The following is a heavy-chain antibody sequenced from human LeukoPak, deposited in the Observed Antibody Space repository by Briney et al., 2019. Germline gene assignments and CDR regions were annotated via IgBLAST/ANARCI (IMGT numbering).Heavy chain of an antibody. CDR1: GFTFSGSA. V-gene: IGHV3-73*01. J-gene: IGHJ3*02. D-gene: IGHD3-3*01. Sequence: GGSLRLSCAASGFTFSGSAMHWVRQASGKGLEWVGRIKSKANGYATVYAASVKGGFTISRDDSKNTAYLQMNSLKTEDTAVYYCTREADTYYDFWSGPQQGYAFDIWGQGTMVTVSS. CDR2: IKSKANGYAT. CDR3: TREADTYYDFWSGPQQGYAFDI.